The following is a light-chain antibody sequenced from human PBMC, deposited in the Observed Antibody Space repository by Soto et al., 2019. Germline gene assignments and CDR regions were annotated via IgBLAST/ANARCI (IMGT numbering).Light chain of an antibody. CDR1: QSIGTY. J-gene: IGKJ2*01. CDR2: AAS. Sequence: DAPMTQSPSSLSASVGDSVTITCRASQSIGTYLDWYQHKPGKAPKLLIYAASSLQSRVPSRFSGSGSGTDFTLTISSLQPEDFATYYCQESHSTFGQGTKLEIK. CDR3: QESHST. V-gene: IGKV1-39*01.